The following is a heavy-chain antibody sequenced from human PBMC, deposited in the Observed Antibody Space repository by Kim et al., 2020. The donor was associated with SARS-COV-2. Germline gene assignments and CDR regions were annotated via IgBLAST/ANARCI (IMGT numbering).Heavy chain of an antibody. J-gene: IGHJ3*02. Sequence: GGSLRLSCAASGFTFDDYAMHWVRQAPGKGLEWVSGISWNSGSIGYADSVKGRFTISRDNAKNSLYLQMNSLRAEDTALYYCAKEPSLAPFNDAFDIWGQGTMVTVSS. CDR1: GFTFDDYA. D-gene: IGHD6-6*01. V-gene: IGHV3-9*01. CDR2: ISWNSGSI. CDR3: AKEPSLAPFNDAFDI.